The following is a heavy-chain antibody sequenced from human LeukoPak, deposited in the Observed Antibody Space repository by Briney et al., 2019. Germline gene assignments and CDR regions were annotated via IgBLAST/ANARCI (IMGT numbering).Heavy chain of an antibody. CDR1: GFTFSSYA. J-gene: IGHJ5*02. Sequence: PGGSLRLSCAASGFTFSSYAMSWVRQTPGKGLEWVAVISYDGSNKYYADSVKGRFTISRDNSKNTLYLQMNSLSAEDTAVYYCARDALGSNCFDPWGQGTLVTVSS. CDR2: ISYDGSNK. CDR3: ARDALGSNCFDP. D-gene: IGHD6-19*01. V-gene: IGHV3-30-3*01.